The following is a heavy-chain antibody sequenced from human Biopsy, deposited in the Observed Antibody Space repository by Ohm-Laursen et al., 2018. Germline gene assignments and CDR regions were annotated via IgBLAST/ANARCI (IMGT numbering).Heavy chain of an antibody. CDR2: ITASGGSTT. V-gene: IGHV3-21*04. J-gene: IGHJ6*02. Sequence: SLRLSCSASGISFSRSAMNWVRQAPGKGLEWVSGITASGGSTTDYADSVKGRFTISRDNAKSSLFLQMNSLRAEDTAVYYCARDVKGFYSYAMDVWGQGTTVTVSS. CDR3: ARDVKGFYSYAMDV. D-gene: IGHD2/OR15-2a*01. CDR1: GISFSRSA.